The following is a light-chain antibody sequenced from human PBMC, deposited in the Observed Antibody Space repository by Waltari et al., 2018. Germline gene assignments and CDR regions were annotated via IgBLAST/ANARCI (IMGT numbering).Light chain of an antibody. J-gene: IGLJ3*02. CDR3: ATWDSRLSVVV. Sequence: QSVLTQPPSVSAAPGQRVTIPCSGGSSNIGNNDVSWYHQFPGTAPKLLITDNNKRPFGIPDRFSGSKSGTSATLGITGLQTGDEADYYCATWDSRLSVVVFGGGTKVTVL. V-gene: IGLV1-51*01. CDR1: SSNIGNND. CDR2: DNN.